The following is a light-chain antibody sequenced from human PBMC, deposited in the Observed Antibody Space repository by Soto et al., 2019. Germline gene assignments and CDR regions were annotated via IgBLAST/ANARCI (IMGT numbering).Light chain of an antibody. Sequence: DIQMTQSPSTLSASVGDRVTITCRASQSISYWLAWYQQKPGKAPKLLIFDGASLERGVPSRFSGSGSGTDFTLTISCLQSDDFATYYCQHYNSYSEAFGQGTKVGI. J-gene: IGKJ1*01. CDR2: DGA. CDR1: QSISYW. V-gene: IGKV1-5*01. CDR3: QHYNSYSEA.